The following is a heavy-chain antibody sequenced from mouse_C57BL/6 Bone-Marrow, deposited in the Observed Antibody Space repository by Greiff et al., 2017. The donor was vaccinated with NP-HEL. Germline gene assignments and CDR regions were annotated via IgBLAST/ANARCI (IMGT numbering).Heavy chain of an antibody. CDR2: IHPSDSDT. CDR1: GYTFTSYW. CDR3: AIEDGNYAWFAY. J-gene: IGHJ3*01. V-gene: IGHV1-74*01. Sequence: QVHVKQPGAELVKPGASVKVSCKASGYTFTSYWMHWVKQRPGQGLEWIGRIHPSDSDTNYNQKFKGKATLTVDKSSSTAYMQLSSLTSEDSAVYYCAIEDGNYAWFAYWGQGTLVTVSA. D-gene: IGHD2-1*01.